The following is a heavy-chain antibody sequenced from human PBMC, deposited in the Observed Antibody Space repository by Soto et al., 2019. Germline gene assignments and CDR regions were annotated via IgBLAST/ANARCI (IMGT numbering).Heavy chain of an antibody. Sequence: EVQLVQSGAEVKKPGESLKISCKGSGYSFPNYWIGWVRQMPGKGLELMGIIYPGDSDTTYSPSFQGQVTISADKSISTAYLQWSSLKASDTAMYYCARHKSQGIAVAPFDYWGQGTLVTVSS. CDR2: IYPGDSDT. CDR1: GYSFPNYW. D-gene: IGHD6-19*01. CDR3: ARHKSQGIAVAPFDY. J-gene: IGHJ4*02. V-gene: IGHV5-51*01.